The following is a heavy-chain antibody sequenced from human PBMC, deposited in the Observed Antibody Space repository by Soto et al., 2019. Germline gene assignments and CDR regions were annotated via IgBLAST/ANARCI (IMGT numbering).Heavy chain of an antibody. CDR1: GFTFSSYA. Sequence: GGSLRLSCAASGFTFSSYAMSWVRQAPGKGLEWVSAISGSGGSTYYADSVKGRFTISRDNSKNTLYLQMNSLRAEDTAVYYCAKNPTYYYDSSGYSYFDYWGQGTLVTVSS. CDR2: ISGSGGST. V-gene: IGHV3-23*01. CDR3: AKNPTYYYDSSGYSYFDY. J-gene: IGHJ4*02. D-gene: IGHD3-22*01.